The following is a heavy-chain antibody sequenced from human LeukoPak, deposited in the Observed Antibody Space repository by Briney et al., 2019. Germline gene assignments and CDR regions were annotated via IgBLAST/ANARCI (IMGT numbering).Heavy chain of an antibody. D-gene: IGHD3-10*01. Sequence: SVKVSCKASGGTFSSYAISWVRQAPGQGLEWMGRIIPILGIANYAQKFQGRVTITADKSTSTAYMELSSLRSEDTAVYYCARDPASGSYYDGAFDIWGQGTMVTVSS. CDR2: IIPILGIA. V-gene: IGHV1-69*04. CDR3: ARDPASGSYYDGAFDI. CDR1: GGTFSSYA. J-gene: IGHJ3*02.